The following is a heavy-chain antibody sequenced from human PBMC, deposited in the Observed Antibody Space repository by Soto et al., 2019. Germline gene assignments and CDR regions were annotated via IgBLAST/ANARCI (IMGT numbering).Heavy chain of an antibody. Sequence: GGSLRLSCAASGFTFSSYAMNWVRQAPGKGLEWVSVISGSGGNTYYADSVKGRFTISRDKSKNTLYLQMNSLRAEDTAVYYCAKDRGCSSTSCYPVDQYYYGMDVWGHGTTVTVSS. CDR1: GFTFSSYA. CDR3: AKDRGCSSTSCYPVDQYYYGMDV. D-gene: IGHD2-2*01. CDR2: ISGSGGNT. V-gene: IGHV3-23*01. J-gene: IGHJ6*02.